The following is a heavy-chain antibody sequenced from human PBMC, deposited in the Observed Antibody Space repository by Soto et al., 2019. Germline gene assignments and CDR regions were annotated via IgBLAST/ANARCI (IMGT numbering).Heavy chain of an antibody. CDR2: INHGGST. D-gene: IGHD3-22*01. V-gene: IGHV4-34*01. J-gene: IGHJ5*02. CDR3: ARGKAYYYDSSGYYRRPYNWFDP. Sequence: SETLSLTCAVYGGSFSGYYWSWIRQPPGKGLEWIGEINHGGSTNYNPSLKSRVTISVDTSKNQFSLKLSSVTAADTAVYYCARGKAYYYDSSGYYRRPYNWFDPWGQGTLVTVSS. CDR1: GGSFSGYY.